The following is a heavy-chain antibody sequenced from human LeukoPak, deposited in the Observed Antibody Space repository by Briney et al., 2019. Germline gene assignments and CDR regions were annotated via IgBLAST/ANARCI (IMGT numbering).Heavy chain of an antibody. J-gene: IGHJ6*02. V-gene: IGHV4-59*01. Sequence: KSSETLSLTCTVSGGSISSYYWSWIRQPPGKGLEWIGYIYYSGSTNYNPSLKGRVTISVDTSKNQFSLKLSSVTAADTAVYYCAREGSSLYYYYGMDVWGQGTMVTVSS. D-gene: IGHD6-6*01. CDR2: IYYSGST. CDR3: AREGSSLYYYYGMDV. CDR1: GGSISSYY.